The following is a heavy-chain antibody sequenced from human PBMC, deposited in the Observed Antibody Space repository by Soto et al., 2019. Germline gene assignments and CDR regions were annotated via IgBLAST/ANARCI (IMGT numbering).Heavy chain of an antibody. Sequence: QLQLQESGPGLVKPSETLSLTCSVSDDSINSDKYYWGWIRQPPGKGLEWIGSIYYRGNAYYNPSIPTRVTISLDTSKSQFDLKLNSVTAADSAVYFCARLEGLATISYYFDFWGPGALVTVSS. CDR1: DDSINSDKYY. D-gene: IGHD3-9*01. J-gene: IGHJ4*02. V-gene: IGHV4-39*01. CDR3: ARLEGLATISYYFDF. CDR2: IYYRGNA.